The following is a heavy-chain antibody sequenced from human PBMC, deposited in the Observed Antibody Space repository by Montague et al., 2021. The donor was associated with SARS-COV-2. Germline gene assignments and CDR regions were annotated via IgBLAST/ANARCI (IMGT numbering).Heavy chain of an antibody. CDR1: GFTFDDYA. D-gene: IGHD6-13*01. CDR3: ARGETGYRTSWPDY. V-gene: IGHV3-9*01. J-gene: IGHJ4*02. Sequence: SLRLSCVASGFTFDDYAMHWVRQAPGKGLEWVSGISWNSDSIDYADSVKGRFTISRDNAKNSLYLQMNSLRAEDTAFYYCARGETGYRTSWPDYWGQGTLVTVSS. CDR2: ISWNSDSI.